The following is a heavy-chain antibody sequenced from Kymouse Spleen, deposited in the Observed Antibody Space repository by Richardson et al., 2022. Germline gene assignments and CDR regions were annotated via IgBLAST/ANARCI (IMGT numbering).Heavy chain of an antibody. J-gene: IGHJ6*02. CDR1: GGSISSSSYY. D-gene: IGHD1-14*01,IGHD1-20*01,IGHD1-26*01. CDR3: ARLGGMNYYYYYGMDV. Sequence: QLQLQESGPGLVKPSETLSLTCTVSGGSISSSSYYWGWIRQPPGKGLEWIGSIYYSGSTYYNPSLKSRVTISVDTSKNQFSLKLSSVTAADTAVYYCARLGGMNYYYYYGMDVWGQGTTVTVSS. V-gene: IGHV4-39*01. CDR2: IYYSGST.